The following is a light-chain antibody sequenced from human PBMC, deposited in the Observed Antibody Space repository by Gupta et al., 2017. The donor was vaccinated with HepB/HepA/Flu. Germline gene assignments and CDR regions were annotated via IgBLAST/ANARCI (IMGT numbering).Light chain of an antibody. V-gene: IGKV3-15*01. CDR1: QSVKTN. CDR3: QQYDYWWT. J-gene: IGKJ1*01. Sequence: DIVLTQSPATLSVSPGERTTPSCRASQSVKTNLAWYQQKPGQAPRFLTYGASSRASNIPARFSGSGSETQFALTISRLQSEEVALYYCQQYDYWWTFGQGT. CDR2: GAS.